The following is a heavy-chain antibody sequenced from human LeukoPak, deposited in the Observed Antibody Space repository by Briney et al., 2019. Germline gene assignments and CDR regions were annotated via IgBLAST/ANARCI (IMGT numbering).Heavy chain of an antibody. D-gene: IGHD3-10*01. J-gene: IGHJ6*02. CDR1: GFTFTNHW. Sequence: RGSLRLSCAASGFTFTNHWIHWVRQAPGKGLVWVSSIGQDGTVTVYADSVKGRFTISRDNSKNTLYLQMNSLRAEDTAVYYCAREKLLWFGEVLPYGMDVWGQGTTVTVSS. V-gene: IGHV3-74*01. CDR2: IGQDGTVT. CDR3: AREKLLWFGEVLPYGMDV.